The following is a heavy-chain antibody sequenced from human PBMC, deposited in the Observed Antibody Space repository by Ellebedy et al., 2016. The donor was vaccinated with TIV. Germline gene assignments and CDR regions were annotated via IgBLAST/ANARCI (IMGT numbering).Heavy chain of an antibody. CDR1: GGSISSSSYY. CDR2: FHYSGST. Sequence: SETLSLTXTVSGGSISSSSYYWGWIRQPPGKGLEWIESFHYSGSTYYNPSLKSRVTISLDTSKNQFSLRLISVTAADTAMYYCATMRRATRGFDPWGQGTLVTVSS. V-gene: IGHV4-39*07. D-gene: IGHD3-10*01. CDR3: ATMRRATRGFDP. J-gene: IGHJ5*02.